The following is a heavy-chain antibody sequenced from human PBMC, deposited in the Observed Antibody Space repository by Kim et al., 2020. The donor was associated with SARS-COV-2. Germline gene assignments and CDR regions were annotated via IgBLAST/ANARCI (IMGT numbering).Heavy chain of an antibody. Sequence: SRVTISVDTSKNQFSLKLSSVTAADTAVYYCARRPPRVRGVIKGSVWFDPWGQGTLVTVSS. CDR3: ARRPPRVRGVIKGSVWFDP. J-gene: IGHJ5*02. D-gene: IGHD3-10*01. V-gene: IGHV4-34*01.